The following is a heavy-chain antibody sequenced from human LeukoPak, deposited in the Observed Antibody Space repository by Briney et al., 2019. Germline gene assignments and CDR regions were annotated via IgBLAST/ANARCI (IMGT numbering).Heavy chain of an antibody. CDR1: GFTFSSYS. J-gene: IGHJ6*03. CDR2: IQYDGSNE. CDR3: AKDRCSNGIGCYYYYMDV. V-gene: IGHV3-30*02. Sequence: GGSLRLSCAASGFTFSSYSMNWVRQAPGKGLEWVAYIQYDGSNEQYADSVKGRFSISRDSSKNILYLQMNSLRAEDTAVCYCAKDRCSNGIGCYYYYMDVWGKGTTVTISS. D-gene: IGHD2-8*01.